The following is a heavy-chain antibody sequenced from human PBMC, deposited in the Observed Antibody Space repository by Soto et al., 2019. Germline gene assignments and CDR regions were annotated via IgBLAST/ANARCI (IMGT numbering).Heavy chain of an antibody. CDR3: ASEDCRNTNCLKGFDY. Sequence: RASVKVSCKTSGYTFTDYYMHWVRQAPEQGFEWVGGINPKSGGPKYVPKFQGRVTVTRDTSTSTAYMELNRLTSDDTAVYYCASEDCRNTNCLKGFDYWGQGTLVTVSS. V-gene: IGHV1-2*02. D-gene: IGHD2-15*01. CDR2: INPKSGGP. J-gene: IGHJ4*02. CDR1: GYTFTDYY.